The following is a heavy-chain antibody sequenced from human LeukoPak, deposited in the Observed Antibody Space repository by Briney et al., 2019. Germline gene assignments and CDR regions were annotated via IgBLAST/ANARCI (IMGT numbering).Heavy chain of an antibody. V-gene: IGHV3-33*01. J-gene: IGHJ4*02. Sequence: AGGSLRLSCAASGFTFSTYGMHWVRQAPGKGLEWVAVIWYDGSNKYYADSVKGRFTISRDNSKNTLYLQMNSLRAEDTAVYYCARDIGIAAAGTLDYWGQGTLVTVSS. CDR1: GFTFSTYG. CDR2: IWYDGSNK. CDR3: ARDIGIAAAGTLDY. D-gene: IGHD6-13*01.